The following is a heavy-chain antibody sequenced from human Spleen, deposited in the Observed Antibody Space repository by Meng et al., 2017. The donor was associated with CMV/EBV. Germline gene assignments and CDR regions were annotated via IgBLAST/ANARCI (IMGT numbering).Heavy chain of an antibody. Sequence: ASVQVSCMASGYTFTGYYMHWVRQAPGQRLEWMGWINPNSGGTNYAQKFQGRVTMTRDTSISTAYMELSRLRSDDTAVYYCASGYCSGGSCLEHYYYYYGMDVWGQGTTVTVSS. CDR2: INPNSGGT. D-gene: IGHD2-15*01. CDR3: ASGYCSGGSCLEHYYYYYGMDV. J-gene: IGHJ6*02. V-gene: IGHV1-2*02. CDR1: GYTFTGYY.